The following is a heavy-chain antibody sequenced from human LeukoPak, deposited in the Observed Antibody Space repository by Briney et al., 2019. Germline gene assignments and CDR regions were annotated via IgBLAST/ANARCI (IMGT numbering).Heavy chain of an antibody. V-gene: IGHV3-33*06. CDR2: IWYDGSNK. J-gene: IGHJ4*02. CDR1: GFTFSSYG. CDR3: AKGIGYSSSWPLDY. Sequence: PGGSLRLSCAASGFTFSSYGLHWVRQAPGKGLEWVAVIWYDGSNKYYADSVKGRFTISRDNSKNTLYLQMNSLRAEDTAVYYCAKGIGYSSSWPLDYWGQGTLVTVSS. D-gene: IGHD6-13*01.